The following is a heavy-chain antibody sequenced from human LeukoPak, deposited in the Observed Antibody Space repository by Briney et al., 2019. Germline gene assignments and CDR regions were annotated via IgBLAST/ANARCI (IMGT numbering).Heavy chain of an antibody. CDR1: GYTFTSHG. CDR2: VSGYNGNT. V-gene: IGHV1-18*01. CDR3: TRGDTSGAYFDY. D-gene: IGHD6-25*01. J-gene: IGHJ4*02. Sequence: ASVKVSCKASGYTFTSHGINWLRQAPGQGLEWMGWVSGYNGNTDYAQKFQGRVTMTTDTSTGTAYMEVRSLRSDDTAVYYCTRGDTSGAYFDYWGQGTLVTVSS.